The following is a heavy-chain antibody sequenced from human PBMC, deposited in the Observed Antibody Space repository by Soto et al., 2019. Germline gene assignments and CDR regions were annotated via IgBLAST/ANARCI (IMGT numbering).Heavy chain of an antibody. D-gene: IGHD4-17*01. Sequence: SVKVSCKASGGTFSSYAISWVRQAPGQGLEWMGRIIPILGIANYAQKFQGRVTITADKSTSTAYMELSSLRSEDTAVYYCARISTVVTPTSDYWGQGTLVTVSS. CDR1: GGTFSSYA. V-gene: IGHV1-69*04. CDR3: ARISTVVTPTSDY. J-gene: IGHJ4*02. CDR2: IIPILGIA.